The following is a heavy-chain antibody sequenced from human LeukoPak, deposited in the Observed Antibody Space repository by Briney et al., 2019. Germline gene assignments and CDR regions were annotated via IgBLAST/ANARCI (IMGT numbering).Heavy chain of an antibody. CDR1: GYSISSGYY. D-gene: IGHD2-15*01. J-gene: IGHJ3*02. V-gene: IGHV4-38-2*01. CDR2: IYHSGST. CDR3: ARQAAYDAFHI. Sequence: SETLSLTCAVSGYSISSGYYWGWIRPPPGKGLEWIGSIYHSGSTYYNPSLKSRVTISVDTSKNQFSLKLSSVTAADTAVYYCARQAAYDAFHIWGQGTMVTVSS.